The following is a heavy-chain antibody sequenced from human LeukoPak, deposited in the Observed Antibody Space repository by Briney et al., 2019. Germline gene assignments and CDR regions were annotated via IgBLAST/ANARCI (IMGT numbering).Heavy chain of an antibody. CDR2: IIPIFGTA. CDR1: GGTFSSYA. J-gene: IGHJ6*03. V-gene: IGHV1-69*01. Sequence: SVKVSCKASGGTFSSYAISWVRQAPGQGLEWMGVIIPIFGTANYAQKFQGRVTITADESTSTAYMELSSLRSEDTAVYYCARARPENSYYYYMDVWGKGTTVTVSS. CDR3: ARARPENSYYYYMDV. D-gene: IGHD1-14*01.